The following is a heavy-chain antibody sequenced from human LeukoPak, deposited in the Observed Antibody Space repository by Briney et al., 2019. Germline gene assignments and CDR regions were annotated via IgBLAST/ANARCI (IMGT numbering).Heavy chain of an antibody. CDR2: ISWNSGSI. D-gene: IGHD5-12*01. CDR1: GFTFDDYA. V-gene: IGHV3-9*01. CDR3: AKGGYDYRPYYFDY. Sequence: PGGSLRLSCAASGFTFDDYAMHWVRQAPGKGLEWVSGISWNSGSIGYADSVKGRFTISRDNAKNSLYLQMNSLRAEDTALYYCAKGGYDYRPYYFDYWGQGTLVTVSS. J-gene: IGHJ4*02.